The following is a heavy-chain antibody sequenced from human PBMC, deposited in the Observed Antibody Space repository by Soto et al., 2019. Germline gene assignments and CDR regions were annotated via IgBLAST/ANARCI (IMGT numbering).Heavy chain of an antibody. J-gene: IGHJ3*02. CDR3: ARLGAGDSKAFDI. CDR1: GYSFTNYW. V-gene: IGHV5-51*01. CDR2: IYPGDSDT. Sequence: GESLKISCKGSGYSFTNYWIAWARQMPGKGLEWMGIIYPGDSDTRYSPSFQGQVTISADKSISTAYLQWSSLKASDTAMYYCARLGAGDSKAFDIWGQGTMVTVSS. D-gene: IGHD4-17*01.